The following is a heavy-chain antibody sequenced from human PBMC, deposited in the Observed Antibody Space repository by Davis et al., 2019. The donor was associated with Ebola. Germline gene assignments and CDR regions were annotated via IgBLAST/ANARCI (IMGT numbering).Heavy chain of an antibody. CDR3: AREIAVAGTECDY. CDR1: GFTFSSYA. J-gene: IGHJ4*02. D-gene: IGHD6-19*01. Sequence: GGSLRLSCAASGFTFSSYAMSWVRQAPGKGLEWVSYISRSSSTVYYADSVKGRFTISRDNAKNSLYLQMNSLRDEDTAVYYCAREIAVAGTECDYWGQGTLVTVSS. CDR2: ISRSSSTV. V-gene: IGHV3-48*02.